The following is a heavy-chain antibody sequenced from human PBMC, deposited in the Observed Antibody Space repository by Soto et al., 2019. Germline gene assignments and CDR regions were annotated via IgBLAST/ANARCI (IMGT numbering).Heavy chain of an antibody. CDR2: IWYDGSNK. CDR3: ASERSWIYYGSGTNDY. J-gene: IGHJ4*02. V-gene: IGHV3-33*01. Sequence: QVQLVECGGGVVQPGRSLRLSCAASGFTFSSYGMHWVRQAPGKGLEWVAVIWYDGSNKYYADSVKGRFTISRDNSKNTLNLQMNRLRAEDTAVYYCASERSWIYYGSGTNDYWGQGTLVTVSS. CDR1: GFTFSSYG. D-gene: IGHD3-10*01.